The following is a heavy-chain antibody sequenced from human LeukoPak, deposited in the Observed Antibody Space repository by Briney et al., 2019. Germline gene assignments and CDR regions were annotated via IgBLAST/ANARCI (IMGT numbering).Heavy chain of an antibody. CDR1: GASVSTSDW. D-gene: IGHD4/OR15-4a*01. V-gene: IGHV4-4*02. CDR3: TRRFGYGVVGGYFDY. J-gene: IGHJ4*02. CDR2: FFHSGST. Sequence: SQSRSLPSAVSGASVSTSDWWSWVRQPPGKGLEWRWEFFHSGSTKYNPSLKSRVTISVDKSLNQLSLRLNSVTAADTAVYYCTRRFGYGVVGGYFDYWGQGALVTVSS.